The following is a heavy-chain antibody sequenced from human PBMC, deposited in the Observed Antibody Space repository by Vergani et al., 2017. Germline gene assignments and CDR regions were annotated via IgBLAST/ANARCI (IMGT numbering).Heavy chain of an antibody. V-gene: IGHV3-73*01. CDR3: TRPYYYDSSGYVT. J-gene: IGHJ5*02. Sequence: EVQLVESGGGLVQPGRSLRLSCAASGFTFSGSAMHWVRQASGKGLEWVGRIRSKANSYATAYAASVKGRFTISRDDSKNTAYLQMNSLKTEDTAVYYCTRPYYYDSSGYVTWGQGTLVTVSS. CDR2: IRSKANSYAT. D-gene: IGHD3-22*01. CDR1: GFTFSGSA.